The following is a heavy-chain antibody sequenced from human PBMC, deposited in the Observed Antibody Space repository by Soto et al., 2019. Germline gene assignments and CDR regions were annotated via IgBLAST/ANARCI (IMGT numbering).Heavy chain of an antibody. D-gene: IGHD2-21*01. V-gene: IGHV7-4-1*01. CDR3: PRDRACGSFNY. CDR1: GYNFNSHS. Sequence: QVKLVQSGSESMQPGASVKVSCKGSGYNFNSHSINWLRKAPGQGLEWMGWINPNTGNPTYEKGFTGRFVFSVDTCVSAVYLHVFSLKADASAGYYCPRDRACGSFNYWGVGTLVTVSS. CDR2: INPNTGNP. J-gene: IGHJ4*02.